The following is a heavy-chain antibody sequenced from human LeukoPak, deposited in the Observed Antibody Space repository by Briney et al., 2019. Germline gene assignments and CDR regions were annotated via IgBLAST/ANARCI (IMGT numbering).Heavy chain of an antibody. Sequence: GRSLRLSCAASGFTFSSYGMHWVRQAPGKGLEWVAVISYDGTNKYYADSVKGRFTISRDNSKNTLYLQMNSLRAEDTAVYYCAKDQTKIQHTFDYWGQGTLVTVSS. J-gene: IGHJ4*02. CDR3: AKDQTKIQHTFDY. CDR1: GFTFSSYG. D-gene: IGHD5-18*01. V-gene: IGHV3-30*18. CDR2: ISYDGTNK.